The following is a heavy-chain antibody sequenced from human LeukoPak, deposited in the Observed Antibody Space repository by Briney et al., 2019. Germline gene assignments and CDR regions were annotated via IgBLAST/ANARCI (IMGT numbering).Heavy chain of an antibody. Sequence: GASVKVSCKASGYTFTSYDINWVRQATGQGPEWMGWMNPNSGNTGYAQKFQGRVTITRNTSISTAYMELSSLRSEDTAVYYCARGLLEGDYMDVWGKGTTVTVSS. CDR3: ARGLLEGDYMDV. D-gene: IGHD1-26*01. CDR1: GYTFTSYD. V-gene: IGHV1-8*03. J-gene: IGHJ6*03. CDR2: MNPNSGNT.